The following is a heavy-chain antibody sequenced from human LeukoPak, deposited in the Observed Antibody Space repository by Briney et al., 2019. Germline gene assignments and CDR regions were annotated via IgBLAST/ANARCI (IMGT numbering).Heavy chain of an antibody. V-gene: IGHV4-30-4*08. CDR1: GGSISSGDYY. J-gene: IGHJ5*02. D-gene: IGHD3-10*01. CDR3: AGGITMVRGVIIDAVGNRFDP. Sequence: SQTLSLTCTVSGGSISSGDYYWSWIRQPPGKGLEWIGHIYYSGSTYYNPSLKSRVTISVDTSKNQFSLKLSSVTAADTAVYYRAGGITMVRGVIIDAVGNRFDPWGQGTLVTVSS. CDR2: IYYSGST.